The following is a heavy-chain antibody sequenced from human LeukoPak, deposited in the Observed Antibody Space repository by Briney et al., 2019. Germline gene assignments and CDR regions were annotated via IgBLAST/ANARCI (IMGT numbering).Heavy chain of an antibody. CDR2: ISYDGSNK. D-gene: IGHD1-1*01. V-gene: IGHV3-30-3*01. CDR1: GFTSSSYA. J-gene: IGHJ4*02. CDR3: ARDSDDPPFDY. Sequence: GGSLRLSCAASGFTSSSYAMHWVRQAPGKGLEWVAVISYDGSNKYYADSVKGRFTISRDNSKSTLYLQMNSLRAEDTAVYYCARDSDDPPFDYWGQGTLVTVSS.